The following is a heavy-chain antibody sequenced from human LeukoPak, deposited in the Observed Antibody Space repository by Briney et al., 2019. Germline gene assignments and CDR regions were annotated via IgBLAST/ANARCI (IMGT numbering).Heavy chain of an antibody. J-gene: IGHJ4*02. Sequence: SETLSLTCAVSGGSISSSNWWSWVRQPPGKGLGWIGEIYHSGSTNYNPSLKSRATISVDKSKNQFSLKLSSVTAADTAVYYCARVGHDYYGSGNFFDYWGQGTLVTVSS. CDR2: IYHSGST. CDR3: ARVGHDYYGSGNFFDY. D-gene: IGHD3-10*01. CDR1: GGSISSSNW. V-gene: IGHV4-4*02.